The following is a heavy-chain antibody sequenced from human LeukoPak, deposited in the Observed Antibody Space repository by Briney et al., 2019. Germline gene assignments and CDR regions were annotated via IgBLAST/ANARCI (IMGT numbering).Heavy chain of an antibody. CDR3: ARARTGSIRFFDY. D-gene: IGHD3-16*01. V-gene: IGHV3-72*01. CDR1: GFIFSDYY. Sequence: PGGSLRLSCAASGFIFSDYYMEWVRQAPGKGLEWVGRIRNKANSHTTEYAASVKGRFTFSRDDSKNSLHLQMNSLEIEDTAIYYCARARTGSIRFFDYWGQGTLVTVSS. CDR2: IRNKANSHTT. J-gene: IGHJ4*02.